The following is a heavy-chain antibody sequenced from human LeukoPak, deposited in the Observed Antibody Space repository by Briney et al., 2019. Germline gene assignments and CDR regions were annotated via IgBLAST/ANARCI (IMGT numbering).Heavy chain of an antibody. CDR1: GYTFTGYY. CDR3: ATRGGSHLDY. Sequence: ASVKVSCKASGYTFTGYYMHWVRQAPGQGLEWMGWINPNSGGTNDAQNFQGRVTMTRDTSISTAYMELSRLRFDDTAVYYCATRGGSHLDYWGRGNLVTVSS. D-gene: IGHD3-16*01. V-gene: IGHV1-2*02. J-gene: IGHJ4*02. CDR2: INPNSGGT.